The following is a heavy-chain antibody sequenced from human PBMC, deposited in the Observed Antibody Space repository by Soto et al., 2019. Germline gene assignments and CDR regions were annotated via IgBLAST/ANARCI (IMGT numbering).Heavy chain of an antibody. CDR2: INSDGSTT. Sequence: GGSLRLSCAASGFTFSSYWMHWVRQAPGKGLVWVSRINSDGSTTTYADSVKGRFTISRDNAKNTLYLQMNSLRAEDTAVYYCASTSGWYFMDVWGQGTTVTVSS. CDR3: ASTSGWYFMDV. J-gene: IGHJ6*02. CDR1: GFTFSSYW. V-gene: IGHV3-74*01. D-gene: IGHD6-19*01.